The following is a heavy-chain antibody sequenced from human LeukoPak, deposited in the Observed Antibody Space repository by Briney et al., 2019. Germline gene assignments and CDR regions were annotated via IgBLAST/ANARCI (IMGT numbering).Heavy chain of an antibody. CDR2: ISAEGHIQ. D-gene: IGHD2-21*01. V-gene: IGHV3-30-3*02. J-gene: IGHJ4*02. CDR1: GFRFSSYD. Sequence: GGSLRVYCAATGFRFSSYDMHWVRQAPGKGLEWVAAISAEGHIQIYLDSVMGRFTISRDNSKNTLYLQMNSLRAEDTAVYYCAKLLSDAGSRIARDYWGQGTLVTVSS. CDR3: AKLLSDAGSRIARDY.